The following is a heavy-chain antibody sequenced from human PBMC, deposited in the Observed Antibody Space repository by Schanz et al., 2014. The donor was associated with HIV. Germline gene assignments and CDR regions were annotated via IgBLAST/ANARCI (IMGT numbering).Heavy chain of an antibody. CDR2: ISYDGGNK. CDR1: GFRFDIFG. CDR3: ARGGIWEWDQPDFDY. J-gene: IGHJ4*02. D-gene: IGHD2-15*01. V-gene: IGHV3-30*03. Sequence: QVQLVESGGGVVQPGTSLRLSCAASGFRFDIFGMHWVRQAPGKGLEWVATISYDGGNKYYADSVKGRFTISRDNSKNTLYLQMNSLRAEDTAVYYCARGGIWEWDQPDFDYWGQGTLVTVSS.